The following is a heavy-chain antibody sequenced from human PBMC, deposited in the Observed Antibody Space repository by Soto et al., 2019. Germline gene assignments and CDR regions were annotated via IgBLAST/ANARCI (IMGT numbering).Heavy chain of an antibody. CDR1: GYIFSTHA. Sequence: QVQLLQSGAEVKRPGASLRVSCKASGYIFSTHALHWVRQAPGQRPEWMGWIQTGDGDTEYSERFQGRVTISSDTSATTAYMELSSLTADDTAVYYCVRDKKGIPSDYWGQGTLVTVSS. V-gene: IGHV1-3*04. J-gene: IGHJ4*02. CDR2: IQTGDGDT. D-gene: IGHD6-13*01. CDR3: VRDKKGIPSDY.